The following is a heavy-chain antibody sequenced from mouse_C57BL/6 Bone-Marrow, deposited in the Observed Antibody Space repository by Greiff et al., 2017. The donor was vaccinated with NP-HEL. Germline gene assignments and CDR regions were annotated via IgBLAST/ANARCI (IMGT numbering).Heavy chain of an antibody. CDR3: ARWAFYYFDY. V-gene: IGHV5-12*01. D-gene: IGHD3-1*01. CDR2: ISNGGGST. J-gene: IGHJ2*01. CDR1: GFTFSDYY. Sequence: EVKLQESGGGLVQPGGSLKLSCAASGFTFSDYYMYWVRQTPEKRLEWVAYISNGGGSTYYPDTVKGRFTISRDNAKNTLYLQMSRLKSEDTAMYYCARWAFYYFDYWGQGTTLTVSS.